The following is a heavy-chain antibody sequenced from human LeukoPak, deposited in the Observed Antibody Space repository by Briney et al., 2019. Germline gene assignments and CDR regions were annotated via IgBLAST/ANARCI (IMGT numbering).Heavy chain of an antibody. J-gene: IGHJ4*02. D-gene: IGHD5-18*01. CDR1: GFTFGIYW. CDR2: IKQDGSEK. CDR3: ARDIRGYSYGSLDY. Sequence: PGGSLRLSCAASGFTFGIYWMSWVRQAPGKGLEWVAHIKQDGSEKYYVDSVKGRFTISRDNAKNSLYLQMNSLRAEDTAVYYCARDIRGYSYGSLDYWGQGTLVTVSS. V-gene: IGHV3-7*01.